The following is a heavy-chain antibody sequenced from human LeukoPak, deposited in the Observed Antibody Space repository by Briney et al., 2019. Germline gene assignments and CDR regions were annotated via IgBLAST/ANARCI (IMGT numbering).Heavy chain of an antibody. CDR2: SHSDGIGT. V-gene: IGHV3-74*01. J-gene: IGHJ4*02. CDR1: GFTFSSYW. Sequence: GGSLRLSCAASGFTFSSYWMQWIRHATGEGLVGLLRSHSDGIGTSYADSVRGRFTISRDNAKNTVYLQMNSLKAEDTAVYYCARDQGSFDYWGQGTLVTVSS. CDR3: ARDQGSFDY.